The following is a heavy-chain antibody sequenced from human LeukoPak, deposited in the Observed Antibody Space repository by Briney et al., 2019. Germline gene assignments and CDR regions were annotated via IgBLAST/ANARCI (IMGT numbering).Heavy chain of an antibody. J-gene: IGHJ4*02. CDR3: ARDSGSYYGVDY. Sequence: PSQTLSLTCTGSGGSISSGSYYWSWIRQPAGKGLEWIGRIYTSGSTNYNPSLKSRVTISVDTSKNQFSLKLSSVTAADTAVYYCARDSGSYYGVDYWGQGTPVTVTS. V-gene: IGHV4-61*02. D-gene: IGHD1-26*01. CDR1: GGSISSGSYY. CDR2: IYTSGST.